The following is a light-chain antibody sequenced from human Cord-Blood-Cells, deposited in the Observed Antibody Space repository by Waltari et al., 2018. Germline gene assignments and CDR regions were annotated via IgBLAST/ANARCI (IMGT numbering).Light chain of an antibody. CDR1: QSVSSSY. Sequence: EIVLTQSPGTLSLSPGERATLSCRASQSVSSSYLAWYQKKPGQAPRLLIYGASSRATGIPDRFSGSGSGTDFTRTISRLEPEDFALYYCQQYGSSPYTFGQGTKLEIK. CDR3: QQYGSSPYT. CDR2: GAS. J-gene: IGKJ2*01. V-gene: IGKV3-20*01.